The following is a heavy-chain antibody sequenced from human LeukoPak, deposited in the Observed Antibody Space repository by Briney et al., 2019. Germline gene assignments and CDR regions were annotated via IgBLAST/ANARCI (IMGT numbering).Heavy chain of an antibody. Sequence: SETLSLTCAVYGGSFSGYYWSWIRQPPGKGLEWIGEINHSGSTNYNPSLKSRVTISVDTSKNQFSLKLSSVTAADTAVYYCARGSWPYGSGSYLTYWGQGILVTVSS. D-gene: IGHD3-10*01. J-gene: IGHJ4*02. V-gene: IGHV4-34*01. CDR3: ARGSWPYGSGSYLTY. CDR2: INHSGST. CDR1: GGSFSGYY.